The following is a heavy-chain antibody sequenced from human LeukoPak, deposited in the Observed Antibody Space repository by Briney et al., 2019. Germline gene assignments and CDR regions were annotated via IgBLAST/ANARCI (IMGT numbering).Heavy chain of an antibody. V-gene: IGHV4-30-2*01. Sequence: SETLSLTCAVSGGSISSGGYSWSWIRQPPGKGLEWIGYIYHSGSTNYNPSLKSRVTISVDTSKNQFSLKLSSVTAADTAVYYCARGRDSSGYGPFDYWGQGTLVTVSS. CDR3: ARGRDSSGYGPFDY. D-gene: IGHD3-22*01. J-gene: IGHJ4*02. CDR1: GGSISSGGYS. CDR2: IYHSGST.